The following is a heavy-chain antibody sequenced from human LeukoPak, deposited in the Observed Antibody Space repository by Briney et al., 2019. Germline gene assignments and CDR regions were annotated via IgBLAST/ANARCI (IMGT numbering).Heavy chain of an antibody. Sequence: GGSLRLSCVASGFTFTTSSMNWVRQAPGKGLEWVSSMSSGGSYIYYADSVKGRFTISRDNARNSLFLQMNSLRAEDTAVYYCARSTGDDSRDDYSFGGFDYGGQGTLVTVSS. CDR1: GFTFTTSS. J-gene: IGHJ4*02. CDR3: ARSTGDDSRDDYSFGGFDY. CDR2: MSSGGSYI. V-gene: IGHV3-21*01. D-gene: IGHD3-22*01.